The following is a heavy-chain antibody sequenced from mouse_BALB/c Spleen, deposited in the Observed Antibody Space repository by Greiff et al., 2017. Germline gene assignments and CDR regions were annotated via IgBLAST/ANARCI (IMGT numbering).Heavy chain of an antibody. J-gene: IGHJ2*01. D-gene: IGHD2-1*01. V-gene: IGHV1-5*01. CDR1: GYTFTSYW. CDR3: TIGGGNYPFDY. CDR2: IYPGNSDT. Sequence: EVQLQQSGTVLARPGASVKMSCKASGYTFTSYWMHWVKQRPGQGLEWIGAIYPGNSDTSYNQKFKGKAKLTAVTSTSTAYMELSSLTNEDSAVYYCTIGGGNYPFDYWGQGTTLTVSS.